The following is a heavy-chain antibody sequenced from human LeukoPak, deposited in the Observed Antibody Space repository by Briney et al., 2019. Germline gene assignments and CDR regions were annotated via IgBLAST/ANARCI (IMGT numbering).Heavy chain of an antibody. D-gene: IGHD2-2*01. Sequence: PGRSLRLSCAASGFTFSSYGMHWVRQAPGKGLEWVAVIWYDGSNKYYADSVKGRFTISRDNSKNTLYLQMNSLRAEDTAVYYCAREGRVVLAAMRNYYYGMDVWGKGTTVTVSS. J-gene: IGHJ6*04. CDR2: IWYDGSNK. CDR1: GFTFSSYG. V-gene: IGHV3-33*01. CDR3: AREGRVVLAAMRNYYYGMDV.